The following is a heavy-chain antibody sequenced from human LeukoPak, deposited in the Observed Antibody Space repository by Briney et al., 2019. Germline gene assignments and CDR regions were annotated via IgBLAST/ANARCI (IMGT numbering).Heavy chain of an antibody. CDR1: AYTFTGYY. CDR3: ARGCTNDICYTDWFDP. Sequence: GASVKVSCKASAYTFTGYYMHWVRQAPGHGLEWMGWINPNSGGTDYAQKFQGRVTMTRDTSISTAYMELSRLRSDDTAVYYCARGCTNDICYTDWFDPWGQGTLVTVSS. J-gene: IGHJ5*02. D-gene: IGHD2-8*01. V-gene: IGHV1-2*02. CDR2: INPNSGGT.